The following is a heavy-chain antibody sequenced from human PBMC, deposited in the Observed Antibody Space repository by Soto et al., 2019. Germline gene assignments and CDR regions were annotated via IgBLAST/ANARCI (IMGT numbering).Heavy chain of an antibody. J-gene: IGHJ1*01. CDR1: GAYVSDFS. Sequence: SETLSLTCTVSGAYVSDFSWSWIRQPAGKGLEWIGRITVNGITQYTPSFRSRVTMSMDTSRNQFSLNLQSATAADTALYYCARESGENWTYEAHWGQGTLVTAPQ. V-gene: IGHV4-4*07. CDR2: ITVNGIT. CDR3: ARESGENWTYEAH. D-gene: IGHD1-7*01.